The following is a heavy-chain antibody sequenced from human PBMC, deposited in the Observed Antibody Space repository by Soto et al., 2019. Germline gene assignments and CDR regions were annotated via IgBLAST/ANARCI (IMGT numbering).Heavy chain of an antibody. V-gene: IGHV3-66*04. D-gene: IGHD5-18*01. Sequence: EVQLVESGGGLVQPGGSLRLSCAASGVTVSSNYMSWVRQAPGKGLEWVSVIYSGGSTYYADSVKGRFTISRDNSKNTLYLHMNCLRAEDTAVYYCARHGYNYGGGYFDYWGQGTLVTVSS. CDR1: GVTVSSNY. J-gene: IGHJ4*02. CDR2: IYSGGST. CDR3: ARHGYNYGGGYFDY.